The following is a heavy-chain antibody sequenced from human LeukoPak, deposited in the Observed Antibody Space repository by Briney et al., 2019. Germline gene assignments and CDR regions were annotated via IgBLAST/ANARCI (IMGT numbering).Heavy chain of an antibody. CDR2: INSDGSST. Sequence: PGGSLRLSCAASGFTFSSYWMHWVRQAPGKGLVWVSRINSDGSSTSYADSVKGRFTISRDNAKNTLYLQMNSLRAEDTAVYYCARERILLPYPHYYDSSGPLDYWGQGTLVTVSS. CDR1: GFTFSSYW. D-gene: IGHD3-22*01. CDR3: ARERILLPYPHYYDSSGPLDY. V-gene: IGHV3-74*01. J-gene: IGHJ4*02.